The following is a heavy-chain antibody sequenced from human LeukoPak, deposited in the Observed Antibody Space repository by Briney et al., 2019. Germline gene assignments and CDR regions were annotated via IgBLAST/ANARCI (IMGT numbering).Heavy chain of an antibody. CDR2: IYSGGST. J-gene: IGHJ6*02. V-gene: IGHV3-66*01. Sequence: GGPLRLSCAASGFTVSSNYMSWVRQAPGKGLEWVSVIYSGGSTYYADSVKGRFTISRDNSKNTLYLQMNSLRAEDTAVYYCARVQQLVPYYYYGMDVWGQGTTVTVSS. CDR3: ARVQQLVPYYYYGMDV. D-gene: IGHD6-13*01. CDR1: GFTVSSNY.